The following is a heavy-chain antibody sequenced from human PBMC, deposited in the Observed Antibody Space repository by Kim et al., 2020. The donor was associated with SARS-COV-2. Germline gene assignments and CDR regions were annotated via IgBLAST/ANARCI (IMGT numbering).Heavy chain of an antibody. V-gene: IGHV3-33*06. Sequence: GGSLRLSCATSGFTFSSYGMHWVRQAPGKGLEWVAIIWYDGSDKYSADSVKGRFTISRDNSKNTLYLQMNSLRAEDTAVYYCAKGQDYYGSGSYYNLLDYWRQGTLVTVSS. D-gene: IGHD3-10*01. CDR2: IWYDGSDK. CDR1: GFTFSSYG. CDR3: AKGQDYYGSGSYYNLLDY. J-gene: IGHJ4*02.